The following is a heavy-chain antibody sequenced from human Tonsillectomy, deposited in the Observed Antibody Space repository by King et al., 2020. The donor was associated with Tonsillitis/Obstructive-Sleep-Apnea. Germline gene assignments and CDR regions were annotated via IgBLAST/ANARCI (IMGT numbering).Heavy chain of an antibody. D-gene: IGHD2-21*01. Sequence: QLQESGPGLVKPSETLSLTCSVSGGSISNRSYHWGWIRQPPGKVLEWIAIMVYSGSTYYNPSLKSRVTISVDTSKKQFSLKLSSVTAADTAVYYCARHAVIVESYLDYYYYYIDVWGKGTTVTVSS. V-gene: IGHV4-39*01. J-gene: IGHJ6*03. CDR3: ARHAVIVESYLDYYYYYIDV. CDR1: GGSISNRSYH. CDR2: MVYSGST.